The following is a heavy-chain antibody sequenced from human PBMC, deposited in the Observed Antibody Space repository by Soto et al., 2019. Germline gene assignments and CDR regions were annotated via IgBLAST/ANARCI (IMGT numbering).Heavy chain of an antibody. CDR1: GGSISSYY. CDR2: IYYSGST. J-gene: IGHJ5*02. CDR3: ARSTVAATPTNWFDP. Sequence: SETLSLTCIVSGGSISSYYWSWIRQPPGKGLEWIGYIYYSGSTNYNPSLKSRVTISVDTSKNQFSLKLSSVTAADTAVYYCARSTVAATPTNWFDPWGQGTLVTVSS. D-gene: IGHD2-15*01. V-gene: IGHV4-59*01.